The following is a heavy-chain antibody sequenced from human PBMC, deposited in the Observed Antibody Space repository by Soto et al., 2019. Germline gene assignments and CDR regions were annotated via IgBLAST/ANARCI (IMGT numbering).Heavy chain of an antibody. V-gene: IGHV4-59*01. J-gene: IGHJ6*02. CDR2: IYYSGST. D-gene: IGHD4-17*01. CDR3: ARNRLFYGDYDHYGMDV. CDR1: GGSISSYY. Sequence: LSLTCTVSGGSISSYYWSWIRQPPGKGLEWIGYIYYSGSTNYNPSLKSRVTISVDTSKNQFSLKLSSVTAADTAVYYCARNRLFYGDYDHYGMDVWGQGITVTVS.